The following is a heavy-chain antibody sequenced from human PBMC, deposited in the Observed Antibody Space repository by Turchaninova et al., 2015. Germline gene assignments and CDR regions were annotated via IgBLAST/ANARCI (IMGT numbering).Heavy chain of an antibody. CDR2: IYHSGST. D-gene: IGHD3-16*01. V-gene: IGHV4-38-2*01. CDR3: ARHFTLTSYYFDY. Sequence: QVQLQASGPGLVKASETLSPTCAVSGDSPSSGYSWAGIRQPPGMGLEWMGSIYHSGSTDYIPSLKSRVTISVDTSKNQFSLKLTSVTASDTAVYYCARHFTLTSYYFDYWGQGTLVTVSS. J-gene: IGHJ4*02. CDR1: GDSPSSGYS.